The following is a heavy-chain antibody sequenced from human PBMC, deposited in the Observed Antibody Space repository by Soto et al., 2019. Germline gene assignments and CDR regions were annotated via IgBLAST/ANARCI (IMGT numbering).Heavy chain of an antibody. CDR3: AIDVDNYDSSGYDGFDI. Sequence: LSLTCTVSGGSISSGGYYWSGIRQHPGKGLESIGHLYYSGSTYHNPSLKSRLTISVDTSKNQFSLKLSSVTAADTAVYYCAIDVDNYDSSGYDGFDIWGQGKKVPV. J-gene: IGHJ3*02. V-gene: IGHV4-31*02. D-gene: IGHD3-22*01. CDR2: LYYSGST. CDR1: GGSISSGGYY.